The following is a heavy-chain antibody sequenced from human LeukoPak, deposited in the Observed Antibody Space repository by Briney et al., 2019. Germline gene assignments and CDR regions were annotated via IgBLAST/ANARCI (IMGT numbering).Heavy chain of an antibody. V-gene: IGHV3-64D*09. CDR1: GFTFSSYA. J-gene: IGHJ4*02. CDR2: ITGNGGRT. D-gene: IGHD3-3*02. Sequence: PGGSLRLSCSASGFTFSSYAMHWVRQASGQGLEYVSTITGNGGRTYYADSVKGRFTISRDNSKNTLYLQMSSLRPEDTAVYYCVKVLGAYIADYWGQGTLVTVSS. CDR3: VKVLGAYIADY.